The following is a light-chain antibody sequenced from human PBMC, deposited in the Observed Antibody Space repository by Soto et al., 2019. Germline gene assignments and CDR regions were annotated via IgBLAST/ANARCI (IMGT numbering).Light chain of an antibody. CDR1: SSDVGGYNY. Sequence: QSALTQPASVSGSPGQSITISCTGTSSDVGGYNYVSWYQQHPGKAPKLMIYEVSNRPSGVSNRFSGSKSGNTASLTISGLRAEDEADYYCSSYTSSSLNYVFGTGTKLTVL. V-gene: IGLV2-14*01. CDR2: EVS. J-gene: IGLJ1*01. CDR3: SSYTSSSLNYV.